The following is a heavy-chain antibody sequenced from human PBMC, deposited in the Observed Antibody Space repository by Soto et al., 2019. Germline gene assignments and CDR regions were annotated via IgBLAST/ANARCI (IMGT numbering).Heavy chain of an antibody. J-gene: IGHJ4*02. D-gene: IGHD3-22*01. V-gene: IGHV1-46*01. CDR1: GYTFTSYD. CDR3: ASSRAAGYYYDSSGYYYSY. CDR2: INPSGGST. Sequence: ASVKVSCKASGYTFTSYDMHWVRQAPGQGLEWMGIINPSGGSTSYAQKFQGRVTMTRDTSTSTVYMELSSLRSEDTAVYYCASSRAAGYYYDSSGYYYSYWGQGTLVTVSS.